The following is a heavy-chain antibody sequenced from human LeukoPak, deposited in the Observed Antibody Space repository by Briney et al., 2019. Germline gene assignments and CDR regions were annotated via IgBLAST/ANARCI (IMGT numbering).Heavy chain of an antibody. CDR2: ISYDGSNK. CDR1: GFTFSSYA. CDR3: ARDPADARIAAAGTH. Sequence: GGSLRLSCAASGFTFSSYAMHWVRQAPGKGLEWVAVISYDGSNKYYADSVKGRFTISRDNSKYTLYLQMNSLRAEDTAVYYCARDPADARIAAAGTHWGQGTLVTVSS. V-gene: IGHV3-30-3*01. J-gene: IGHJ4*02. D-gene: IGHD6-13*01.